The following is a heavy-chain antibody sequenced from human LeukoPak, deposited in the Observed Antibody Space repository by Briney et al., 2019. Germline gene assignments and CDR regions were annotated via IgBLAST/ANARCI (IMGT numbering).Heavy chain of an antibody. V-gene: IGHV3-30*02. CDR2: IRYDGSNK. CDR1: GFTFSSYG. CDR3: AKELSPPNYYYYYGMDV. D-gene: IGHD3-16*02. Sequence: PGGSLRLSCAAPGFTFSSYGMHWVRQASGKGLEWVAFIRYDGSNKYYADSVKGRFTISRDNSKNTLYLQMNSLRAEDTAVYYCAKELSPPNYYYYYGMDVWGQGTTVTVSS. J-gene: IGHJ6*02.